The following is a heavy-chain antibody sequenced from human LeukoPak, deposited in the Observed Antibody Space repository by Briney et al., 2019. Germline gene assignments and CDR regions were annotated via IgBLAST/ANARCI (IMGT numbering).Heavy chain of an antibody. CDR1: GFTFSIYS. V-gene: IGHV3-21*01. Sequence: GGSLRLSCAASGFTFSIYSMTWVRQAPGRGLEWVSTIIASGSDIFYADSVKGRFTISRDNTKKSLYLQMSSLRSEDTGVYYCATDAAGWARDNWGQGTLVTVSS. CDR2: IIASGSDI. CDR3: ATDAAGWARDN. D-gene: IGHD6-19*01. J-gene: IGHJ4*02.